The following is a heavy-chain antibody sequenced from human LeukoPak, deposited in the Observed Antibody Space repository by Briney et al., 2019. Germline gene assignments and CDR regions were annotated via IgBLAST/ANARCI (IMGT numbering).Heavy chain of an antibody. CDR3: AKGLVEWELSTGIDY. Sequence: PGGSLRLSCAASGFTFSSYAMSWVRQAPGKGLEWVSAISGSGGSTYYADSVKGRFTNSRDNSKNTLYLQMNSLRAEDTAVYYCAKGLVEWELSTGIDYWGQGTLVTVSS. V-gene: IGHV3-23*01. CDR1: GFTFSSYA. D-gene: IGHD1-26*01. J-gene: IGHJ4*02. CDR2: ISGSGGST.